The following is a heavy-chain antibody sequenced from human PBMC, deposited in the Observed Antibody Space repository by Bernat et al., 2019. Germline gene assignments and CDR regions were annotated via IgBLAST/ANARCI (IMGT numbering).Heavy chain of an antibody. Sequence: QVQLVESGGGVVQPGRSLRLSCAASGFTFSSYGMHWVRQAPGKGLEWVAVIWYDGSNKYYADSVKGRFTISRDNSKNTLYLQMNSLRAEDTAVYYCARAVIEYPDDYYYGMDVWGQGTTVTVSS. CDR3: ARAVIEYPDDYYYGMDV. CDR1: GFTFSSYG. CDR2: IWYDGSNK. J-gene: IGHJ6*02. D-gene: IGHD2-2*01. V-gene: IGHV3-33*01.